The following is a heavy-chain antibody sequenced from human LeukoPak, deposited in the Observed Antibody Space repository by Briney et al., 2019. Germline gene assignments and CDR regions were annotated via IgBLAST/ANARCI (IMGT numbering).Heavy chain of an antibody. CDR2: ISYDGSNK. D-gene: IGHD2-21*02. CDR1: GFTFSSYG. J-gene: IGHJ4*02. V-gene: IGHV3-30*18. CDR3: AKDPLAYCGGDCYSTFDY. Sequence: GRSLRLSCAASGFTFSSYGMHWVRQAPGKGLEWVAVISYDGSNKYYADSVKGRFTISRDNSKHTLYLQMNSLRAEDPAVYYCAKDPLAYCGGDCYSTFDYWGQGTLVTVSS.